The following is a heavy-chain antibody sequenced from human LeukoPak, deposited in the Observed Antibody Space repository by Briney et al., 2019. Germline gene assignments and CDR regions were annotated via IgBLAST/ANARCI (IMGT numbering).Heavy chain of an antibody. CDR2: INYTGST. V-gene: IGHV4-59*01. CDR1: GGSISTYY. D-gene: IGHD3-9*01. J-gene: IGHJ5*01. CDR3: ARGVGPIDMFDS. Sequence: SETLSLTCTVSGGSISTYYWSWIRQPPGKGLEGIGYINYTGSTNYNASLKSRVTISLDTSKNQFSLKLTSVTAADTAVYYCARGVGPIDMFDSWGQGTLVTVSS.